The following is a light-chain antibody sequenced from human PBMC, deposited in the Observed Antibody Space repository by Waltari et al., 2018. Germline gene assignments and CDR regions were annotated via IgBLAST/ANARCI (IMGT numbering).Light chain of an antibody. Sequence: SYELTQPPSVSVSPGQTARITCSGDALPEQYAYWYQQKPGQAPVLVIYKDSERPSGIPERFSGSSSGTTVTLNISGVQAEDEADYYCQSPDSSGTYWVFGGGTKLTVL. CDR1: ALPEQY. J-gene: IGLJ2*01. CDR2: KDS. V-gene: IGLV3-25*03. CDR3: QSPDSSGTYWV.